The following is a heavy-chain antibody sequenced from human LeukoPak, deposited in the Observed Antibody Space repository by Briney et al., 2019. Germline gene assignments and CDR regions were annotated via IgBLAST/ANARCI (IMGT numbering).Heavy chain of an antibody. CDR3: AKDLHPVTIFGVVMDY. Sequence: TGGSLRLSCAASGFTFSTYRMSWVRQAPGKGLEWVANIKQDGSEKHYVDSVKGRFTISRDNAKNSLYLQMNSLRAEDTAVYYCAKDLHPVTIFGVVMDYWGQGTLVTVSS. D-gene: IGHD3-3*01. CDR2: IKQDGSEK. CDR1: GFTFSTYR. V-gene: IGHV3-7*03. J-gene: IGHJ4*02.